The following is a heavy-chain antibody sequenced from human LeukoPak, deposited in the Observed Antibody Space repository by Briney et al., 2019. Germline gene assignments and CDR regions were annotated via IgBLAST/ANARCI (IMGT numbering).Heavy chain of an antibody. CDR1: GDSVSSNMAA. Sequence: SQTLSLTCAISGDSVSSNMAAWNWLKESPSRGLEWLGRTYYRAKWYNDYAVSVKTRININPDTSKNQFSLQLNSVTPEDTAVYYCARSYSTPGLDYWGQGTLVTVSS. CDR2: TYYRAKWYN. J-gene: IGHJ4*02. V-gene: IGHV6-1*01. CDR3: ARSYSTPGLDY. D-gene: IGHD6-13*01.